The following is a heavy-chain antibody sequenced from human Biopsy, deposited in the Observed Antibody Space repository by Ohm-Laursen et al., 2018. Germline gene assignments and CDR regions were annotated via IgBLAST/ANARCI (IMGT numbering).Heavy chain of an antibody. Sequence: ASVKGSCKASGGTFSSYVISWVRQAPGQGLEWMGRIIPTFDTPTYAPDFQGRVTFTADKSTGTAHLDLSRLRSEDTAIYYCAGGAAKGNPYDHWGQGTLVTVSS. J-gene: IGHJ5*02. CDR1: GGTFSSYV. V-gene: IGHV1-69*06. CDR3: AGGAAKGNPYDH. D-gene: IGHD3-10*01. CDR2: IIPTFDTP.